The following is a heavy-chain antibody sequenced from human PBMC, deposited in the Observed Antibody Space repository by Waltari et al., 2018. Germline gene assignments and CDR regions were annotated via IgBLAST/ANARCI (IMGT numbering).Heavy chain of an antibody. CDR2: IYYSGST. Sequence: QVQLQESGPGLVKPSETLSLTCTVSGGSISSYYWSWIRQPPGKGLEWIGYIYYSGSTNYNPSLKSRVTISVDTSKNQFSLKLSSVTAADTAVYYCARALGSSGYYYVVEAFDIWGQVTMVTVSS. J-gene: IGHJ3*02. V-gene: IGHV4-59*01. CDR1: GGSISSYY. CDR3: ARALGSSGYYYVVEAFDI. D-gene: IGHD3-22*01.